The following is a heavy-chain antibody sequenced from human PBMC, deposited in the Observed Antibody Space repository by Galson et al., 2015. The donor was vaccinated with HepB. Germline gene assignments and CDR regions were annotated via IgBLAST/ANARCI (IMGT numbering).Heavy chain of an antibody. J-gene: IGHJ6*03. CDR2: MNPNGGNT. V-gene: IGHV1-8*01. CDR3: ARGRRYYGSGSYYSFRYYYYMDV. D-gene: IGHD3-10*01. CDR1: GYTFTSYD. Sequence: SVKVSCKASGYTFTSYDINWVRQATGQGLEWMGWMNPNGGNTGYAQKFQGRVTMTRNTSISTAYMELSSLRSEDTAVYYCARGRRYYGSGSYYSFRYYYYMDVWGKGTTVTVSS.